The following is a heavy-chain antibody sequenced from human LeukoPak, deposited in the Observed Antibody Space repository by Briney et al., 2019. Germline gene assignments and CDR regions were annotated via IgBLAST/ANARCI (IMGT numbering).Heavy chain of an antibody. V-gene: IGHV3-30*03. CDR1: GFTFSSYG. J-gene: IGHJ3*02. Sequence: PGGSLRLSCAASGFTFSSYGMHWVRQAPGRGLEWVAVISYDGSNKYYADSVKGRFTISRDNSKNTLYLQMNSLRAEDTAVYYCARDRDVFGVVPLDAFDIWGQGTMVTVSS. CDR3: ARDRDVFGVVPLDAFDI. D-gene: IGHD3-3*01. CDR2: ISYDGSNK.